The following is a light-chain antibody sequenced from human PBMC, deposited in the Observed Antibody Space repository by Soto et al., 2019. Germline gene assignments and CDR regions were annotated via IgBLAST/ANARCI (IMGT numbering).Light chain of an antibody. CDR1: QSISSY. CDR2: AAS. Sequence: DIQMTQSPSSLSASVGDRVTITCRASQSISSYLNWYQQKPGKAPKLLIYAASSLQSGVPSRFSGSGSGTDFTLAISSLQPEDVATYYCQQYDNYKPLTFGGGTKVDIK. J-gene: IGKJ4*01. CDR3: QQYDNYKPLT. V-gene: IGKV1-39*01.